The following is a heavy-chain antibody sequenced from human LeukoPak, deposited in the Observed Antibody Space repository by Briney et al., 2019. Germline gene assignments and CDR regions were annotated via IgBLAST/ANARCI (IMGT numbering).Heavy chain of an antibody. CDR3: ARDYDSSGHLGYFDL. J-gene: IGHJ2*01. V-gene: IGHV3-21*01. D-gene: IGHD3-22*01. CDR2: ISSSSSYI. CDR1: GFTFSSYA. Sequence: GGSLRLSCAASGFTFSSYAMNWVRQAPGKGLEWVSSISSSSSYIYYADSVKGRFTISRDNAKNSLYLQMNSLRAEDTAVYYCARDYDSSGHLGYFDLWGRGTLVTVSS.